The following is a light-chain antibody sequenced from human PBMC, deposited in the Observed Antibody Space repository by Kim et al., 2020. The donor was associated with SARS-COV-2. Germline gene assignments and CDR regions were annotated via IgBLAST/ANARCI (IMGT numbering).Light chain of an antibody. V-gene: IGLV1-51*01. CDR3: GTWDSSLSAVV. CDR1: SSNSGNNY. J-gene: IGLJ2*01. Sequence: GQKVHISCSGSSSNSGNNYVSWYQQLPGTAPKLLIYDNNKRPSGIPDRFSGSKSGTSATLGITGLQTGDEADYYCGTWDSSLSAVVFGGGTQLTVL. CDR2: DNN.